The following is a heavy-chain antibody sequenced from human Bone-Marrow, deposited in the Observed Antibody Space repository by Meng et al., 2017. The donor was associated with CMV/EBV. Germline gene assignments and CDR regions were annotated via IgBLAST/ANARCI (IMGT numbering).Heavy chain of an antibody. J-gene: IGHJ3*02. D-gene: IGHD3-3*01. CDR2: TRDKVNSYTT. V-gene: IGHV3-72*01. CDR1: GFTCSDHY. CDR3: GSVTRGRDVDDI. Sequence: GESLKISCAASGFTCSDHYMDWVRPAPGKGLEWVGRTRDKVNSYTTEYAASVKGRFTFSSDDSKNSLYLQMNSQKTEDTAVYYCGSVTRGRDVDDIWGQGTMVTVSS.